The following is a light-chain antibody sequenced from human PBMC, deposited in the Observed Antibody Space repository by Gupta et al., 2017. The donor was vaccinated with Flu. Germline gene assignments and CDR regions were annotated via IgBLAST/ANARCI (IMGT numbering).Light chain of an antibody. J-gene: IGLJ3*02. V-gene: IGLV3-21*02. CDR2: DNI. Sequence: SYVLTQSPSVSVAPGQTARIPCGGDNIGRKSVHWYQQKAGQAPVLVVYDNIDRPSGIPERFSGSNSGDTATLTINKVEAGDEADYYCQVWHISSDHLRVFGGGTKLTVL. CDR1: NIGRKS. CDR3: QVWHISSDHLRV.